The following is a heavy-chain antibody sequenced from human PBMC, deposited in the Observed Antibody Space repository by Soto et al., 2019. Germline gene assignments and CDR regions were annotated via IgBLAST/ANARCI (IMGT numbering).Heavy chain of an antibody. CDR1: GWSLNNYY. CDR2: INYSGGT. D-gene: IGHD3-22*01. CDR3: AKYYESSGPRDGLAP. J-gene: IGHJ5*02. V-gene: IGHV4-59*01. Sequence: AGTLSLTCTVSGWSLNNYYWSWVRHPPGKGLGWIGGINYSGGTSNNPSLKSRVTISVDTSKNQFPRKLSSVTAAATAVYSCAKYYESSGPRDGLAPWGQGTLVTVSS.